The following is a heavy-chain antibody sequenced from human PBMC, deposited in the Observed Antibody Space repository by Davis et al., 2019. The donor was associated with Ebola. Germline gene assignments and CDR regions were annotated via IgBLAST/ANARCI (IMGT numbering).Heavy chain of an antibody. CDR2: FYYSGST. D-gene: IGHD3-10*01. Sequence: PSETLSLTCTVSGGSISSYYWSWIRQPPGKGLEWIAYFYYSGSTNYNPSLKSRVTISADTSKNQFSLRLTSVTAADTAVYYCARDSPLTSALATWGQGTLVTVSS. CDR1: GGSISSYY. CDR3: ARDSPLTSALAT. V-gene: IGHV4-59*01. J-gene: IGHJ4*02.